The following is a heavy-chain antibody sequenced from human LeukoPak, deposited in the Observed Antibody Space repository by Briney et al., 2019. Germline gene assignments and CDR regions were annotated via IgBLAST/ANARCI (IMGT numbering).Heavy chain of an antibody. Sequence: PGRSLRLSCAASGFIFDDYAMHWVRQAPGKGLEWVSGISWNSGSIGYADSVKGRFTISRDNSKNTLYLQMNSLRAEDTAVYYCARVGGQWLVEYYFDYWGQGTLVTVSS. D-gene: IGHD6-19*01. CDR2: ISWNSGSI. CDR1: GFIFDDYA. CDR3: ARVGGQWLVEYYFDY. J-gene: IGHJ4*02. V-gene: IGHV3-9*01.